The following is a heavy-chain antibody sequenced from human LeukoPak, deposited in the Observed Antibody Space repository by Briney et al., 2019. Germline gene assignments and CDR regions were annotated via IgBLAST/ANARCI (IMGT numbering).Heavy chain of an antibody. V-gene: IGHV4-39*01. CDR3: ARHYYDFWSGYYSPNWFDP. J-gene: IGHJ5*02. CDR1: GGSISSSSYY. D-gene: IGHD3-3*01. CDR2: IYYSGST. Sequence: PSETLSLTCTVSGGSISSSSYYWGWIRQPPGKGLEWIGSIYYSGSTHYNPSLKSRVTISVDTSKNQFSLKLSSVTAADTAVYYCARHYYDFWSGYYSPNWFDPWGQGTLVTVSS.